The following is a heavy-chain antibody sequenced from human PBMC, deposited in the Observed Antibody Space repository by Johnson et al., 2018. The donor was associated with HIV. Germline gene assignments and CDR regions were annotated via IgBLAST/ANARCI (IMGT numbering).Heavy chain of an antibody. CDR3: TTDPPPYYYDSSGPDAFDI. Sequence: QVQLVESGGGLIQPGGSLRLSCAASGFTFSSYGMHWVRQAPGKGLEWVAVISYDGSNKYYADSVKGRFTISRDNSKNTLYLQMNSLKTEDTAVYYCTTDPPPYYYDSSGPDAFDIWGQGTMVTVSS. V-gene: IGHV3-30*03. CDR2: ISYDGSNK. CDR1: GFTFSSYG. J-gene: IGHJ3*02. D-gene: IGHD3-22*01.